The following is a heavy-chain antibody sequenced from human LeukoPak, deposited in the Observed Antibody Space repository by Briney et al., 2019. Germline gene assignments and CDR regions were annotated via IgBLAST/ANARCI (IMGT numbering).Heavy chain of an antibody. Sequence: PSETLSLTCAVYGGSFSGYYWSWIRQPPGKGLEWIGEINHSGSTNYNPSLKSRVTISVDTSKNQFSLKLSSVTAADTAVYYCAKYSSSWFFDYWGRGTLVTVSS. D-gene: IGHD6-13*01. CDR1: GGSFSGYY. V-gene: IGHV4-34*01. J-gene: IGHJ4*02. CDR2: INHSGST. CDR3: AKYSSSWFFDY.